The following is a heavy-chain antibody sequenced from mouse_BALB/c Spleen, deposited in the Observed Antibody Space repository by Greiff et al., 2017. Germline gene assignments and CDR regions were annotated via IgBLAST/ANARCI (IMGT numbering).Heavy chain of an antibody. Sequence: EVQVVESGGGLVKLGGSLKLSCAASGFTFSSYYMSWVRQTPEKRLELVAAINSNGGSTYYPDTVKGRFTISRDNAKNTLYLQMSSLKSEDTALYYCARHKDYGYDCAMDYWGQGTSVTVSS. CDR1: GFTFSSYY. CDR2: INSNGGST. D-gene: IGHD2-2*01. J-gene: IGHJ4*01. V-gene: IGHV5-6-2*01. CDR3: ARHKDYGYDCAMDY.